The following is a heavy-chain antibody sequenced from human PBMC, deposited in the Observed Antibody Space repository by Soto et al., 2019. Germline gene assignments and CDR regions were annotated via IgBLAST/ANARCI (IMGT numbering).Heavy chain of an antibody. Sequence: SETLSLTCAVSGYSISSGYNWGWIRQPPGKGLEWIASIYHSGSTYYNPSLKSRVTISVDTSKNQFSLKLSSVTAADTAVYYCARARYPPAMGNNWFDPWGQGTLVTVSS. CDR2: IYHSGST. CDR3: ARARYPPAMGNNWFDP. J-gene: IGHJ5*02. V-gene: IGHV4-38-2*01. D-gene: IGHD5-18*01. CDR1: GYSISSGYN.